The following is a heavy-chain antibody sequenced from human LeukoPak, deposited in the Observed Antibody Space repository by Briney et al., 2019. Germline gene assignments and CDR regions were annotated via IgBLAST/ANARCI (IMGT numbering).Heavy chain of an antibody. J-gene: IGHJ4*02. CDR2: INHSGST. CDR3: ARRGATVTKSIDY. V-gene: IGHV4-34*01. Sequence: SETLSLTCAVYGGSFSGYYWTWIRQPPGKGLEWIGEINHSGSTNYNPSLKSRVTISVDTSKNQFSLKLSSVTAADTAVYYCARRGATVTKSIDYWGQGTLVTVSS. CDR1: GGSFSGYY. D-gene: IGHD4-17*01.